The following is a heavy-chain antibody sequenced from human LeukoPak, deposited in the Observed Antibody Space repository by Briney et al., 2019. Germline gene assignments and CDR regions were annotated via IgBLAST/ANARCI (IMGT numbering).Heavy chain of an antibody. CDR1: GGSISSYY. J-gene: IGHJ4*02. D-gene: IGHD3-16*02. V-gene: IGHV4-59*01. Sequence: SETLSLTCTVSGGSISSYYWSWIRQSPGKGLEWIGYIYYSGSTNYNPSLKSRVTISVDTSKNQFSLKLSSVTAADTAVYYCARGSRYVWGSYRYAYYFDYWGQGTLVTVSS. CDR3: ARGSRYVWGSYRYAYYFDY. CDR2: IYYSGST.